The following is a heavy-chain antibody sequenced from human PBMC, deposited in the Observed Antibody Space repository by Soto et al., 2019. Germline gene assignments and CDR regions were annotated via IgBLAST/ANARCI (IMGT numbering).Heavy chain of an antibody. CDR3: ARSSDYYDSSGYYQYYFDY. CDR1: GYSFTSYW. J-gene: IGHJ4*02. CDR2: IYPGDSDT. V-gene: IGHV5-51*01. Sequence: GEPRKSSGRGSGYSFTSYWIGWVRQMPGKGLEWMGIIYPGDSDTRYSPSFQGQVTISADKSISTAYLQWSSLKASDTAMYYCARSSDYYDSSGYYQYYFDYWGQGTLVTVSS. D-gene: IGHD3-22*01.